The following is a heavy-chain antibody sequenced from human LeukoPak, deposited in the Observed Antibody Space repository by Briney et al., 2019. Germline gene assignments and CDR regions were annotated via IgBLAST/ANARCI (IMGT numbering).Heavy chain of an antibody. Sequence: PGRSLRLSCAASGFTFSSYAMHWVRQAPGKGLEWVAVISYDGSNKYYADSVKGRFTISRDNSKNTLYLQMNSLRAEDTAAYYCARGPYGDFFFDYWGQGTLVTVSS. CDR3: ARGPYGDFFFDY. CDR2: ISYDGSNK. D-gene: IGHD4-17*01. J-gene: IGHJ4*02. V-gene: IGHV3-30-3*01. CDR1: GFTFSSYA.